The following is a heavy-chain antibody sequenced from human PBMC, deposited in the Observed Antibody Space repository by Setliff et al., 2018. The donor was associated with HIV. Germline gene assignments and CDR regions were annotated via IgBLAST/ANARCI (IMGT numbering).Heavy chain of an antibody. D-gene: IGHD3-10*01. CDR1: GFSFRDYY. J-gene: IGHJ4*03. V-gene: IGHV3-11*04. Sequence: GESLMLSCAASGFSFRDYYMTWVRQAPGRGLEWVSYITSTGTTTHYGESMRGRFTASRDNAESLRYLQMHNLRAEDTAIYYCAIIRESGSPYLGQGTMVTVSS. CDR2: ITSTGTTT. CDR3: AIIRESGSPY.